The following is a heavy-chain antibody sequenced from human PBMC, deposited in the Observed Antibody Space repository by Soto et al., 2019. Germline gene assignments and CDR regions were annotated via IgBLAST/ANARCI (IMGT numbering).Heavy chain of an antibody. D-gene: IGHD4-17*01. CDR1: GGSLSGFP. CDR3: ARVSNEYGGNGAFDY. V-gene: IGHV4-59*01. CDR2: SYHTGRS. J-gene: IGHJ4*02. Sequence: SETLSLTCSVSGGSLSGFPWIWNRQPPGKGLEWVGYSYHTGRSNYNPSLKSRLTISLDMSRNQFSLQMTSVTAAETALYYCARVSNEYGGNGAFDYWGRGTLVTVSS.